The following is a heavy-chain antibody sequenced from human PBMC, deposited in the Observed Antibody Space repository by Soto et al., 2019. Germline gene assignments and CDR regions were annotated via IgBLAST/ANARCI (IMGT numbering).Heavy chain of an antibody. V-gene: IGHV3-30*18. CDR3: AKDRSSSWTFDD. J-gene: IGHJ4*02. D-gene: IGHD6-13*01. Sequence: QVQLVESGGGVVQPGRSLRLSCAASGFTFSTHGMHWVRQAPGKGLEWVATLSYDGSYKQYADSVKGRFTISRDNSKDTVYLQMNSPRAEDTAVYYCAKDRSSSWTFDDWGQGTLVTVSS. CDR1: GFTFSTHG. CDR2: LSYDGSYK.